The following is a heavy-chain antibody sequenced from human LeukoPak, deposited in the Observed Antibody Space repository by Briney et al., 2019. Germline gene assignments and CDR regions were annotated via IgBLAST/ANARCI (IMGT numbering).Heavy chain of an antibody. Sequence: ASVKVSCKASGYTFTGYYMHWVRQAPGQELEWMGWINPNSGGTNYAQKFQGWVTMTRDTSISTAYMELSRLRSDDTAVYYCARGPIAAAGTGGNNWFDPWGQGTLVTVSS. J-gene: IGHJ5*02. CDR3: ARGPIAAAGTGGNNWFDP. CDR1: GYTFTGYY. CDR2: INPNSGGT. V-gene: IGHV1-2*04. D-gene: IGHD6-13*01.